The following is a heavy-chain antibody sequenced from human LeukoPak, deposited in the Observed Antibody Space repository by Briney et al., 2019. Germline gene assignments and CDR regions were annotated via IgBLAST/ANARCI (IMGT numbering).Heavy chain of an antibody. CDR2: IYSGGST. Sequence: PGGSPRLSCAASGFTVSSNYMSWVRQAPGKGLEWVSVIYSGGSTYYADSVKGRFTISRDNSKNTLYLQMNSLRAEDTAVYYCARITMGGFFDYWGQGTLVAVSS. D-gene: IGHD3-10*01. CDR3: ARITMGGFFDY. J-gene: IGHJ4*02. CDR1: GFTVSSNY. V-gene: IGHV3-53*01.